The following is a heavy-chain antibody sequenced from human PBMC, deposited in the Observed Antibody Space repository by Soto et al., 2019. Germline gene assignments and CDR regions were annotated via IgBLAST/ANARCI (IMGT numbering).Heavy chain of an antibody. V-gene: IGHV3-23*01. CDR3: AKAARGDGHGDGYFDL. J-gene: IGHJ2*01. D-gene: IGHD3-16*01. Sequence: VQLLESGGGLVQPGGSMRLSCAASGLSFSPYALSWFRLSPGSGLEWVSGINIRGVTYYSDSVKGRFTISRDNSKNTLYLQMDSLSAEDTAIYYCAKAARGDGHGDGYFDLWGRGTLVTVSS. CDR2: INIRGVT. CDR1: GLSFSPYA.